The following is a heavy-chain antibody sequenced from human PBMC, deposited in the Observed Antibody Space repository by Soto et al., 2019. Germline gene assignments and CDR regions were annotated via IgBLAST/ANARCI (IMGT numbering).Heavy chain of an antibody. Sequence: SVKVSCKASGGTFSSYAISWVRQAPGQGLEWMGGIIPIFGTANYAQRFQGRVTITADKSTSTAYMELSSLRSEDTAVYYCASTSRQLVPYWGQGTLVTVSS. CDR2: IIPIFGTA. V-gene: IGHV1-69*06. D-gene: IGHD1-1*01. CDR1: GGTFSSYA. CDR3: ASTSRQLVPY. J-gene: IGHJ4*02.